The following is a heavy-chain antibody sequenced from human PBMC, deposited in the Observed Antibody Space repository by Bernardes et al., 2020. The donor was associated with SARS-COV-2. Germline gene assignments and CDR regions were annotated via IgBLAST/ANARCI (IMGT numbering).Heavy chain of an antibody. CDR2: VYDSGKI. J-gene: IGHJ4*02. D-gene: IGHD1-26*01. CDR1: GDSISNYY. V-gene: IGHV4-59*03. Sequence: SESLSLTCSVSGDSISNYYWNWIRPPPGQGLEGIGNVYDSGKIRYNPSLKSRVTISKDTSKNQFSLKLSSVTAADTAVYYCAYGRNRFDYWGQGTLVSVSS. CDR3: AYGRNRFDY.